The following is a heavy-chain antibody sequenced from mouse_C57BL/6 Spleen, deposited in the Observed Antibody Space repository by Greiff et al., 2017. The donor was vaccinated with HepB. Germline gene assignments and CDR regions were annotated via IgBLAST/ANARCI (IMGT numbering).Heavy chain of an antibody. CDR2: IDPSDSYT. CDR1: GYTFTSYW. D-gene: IGHD2-4*01. J-gene: IGHJ3*01. Sequence: QVQLQQPGAELVMPGASVKLSCKASGYTFTSYWMHWVKQRPGQGLEWIGEIDPSDSYTNYNQKFKGKSTLTVDKSSSTAYMQLSSLTSEDSAVYYCARKGNDYDGDWFAYWGQGTLVTVSA. CDR3: ARKGNDYDGDWFAY. V-gene: IGHV1-69*01.